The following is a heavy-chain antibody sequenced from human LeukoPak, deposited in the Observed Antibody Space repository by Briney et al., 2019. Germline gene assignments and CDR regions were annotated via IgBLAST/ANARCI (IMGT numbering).Heavy chain of an antibody. CDR1: GGSISSGD. CDR2: ISYDGSNK. J-gene: IGHJ4*02. D-gene: IGHD3-22*01. CDR3: ARDSRYYYDSSGPIDY. Sequence: QTSETLSLTCTVSGGSISSGDYYWSWVRQAPGKGLEWVAVISYDGSNKYYADSVKGRFTISRDNSKNTLYLQMNSLRAEDTAVYYCARDSRYYYDSSGPIDYWGQGTLVTVSS. V-gene: IGHV3-30-3*01.